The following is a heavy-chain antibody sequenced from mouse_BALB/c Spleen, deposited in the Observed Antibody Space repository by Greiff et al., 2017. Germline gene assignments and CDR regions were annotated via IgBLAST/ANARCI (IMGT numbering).Heavy chain of an antibody. V-gene: IGHV2-9*02. CDR2: IWAGGNT. CDR1: GFSLTSYG. CDR3: ARRGLRGWYFDV. D-gene: IGHD3-1*01. J-gene: IGHJ1*01. Sequence: VQGVESGPGLVAPSQSLSITCTVSGFSLTSYGVHWVRQPPGKGLEWLGVIWAGGNTNYNSALMSRLSISKDNSKSQVFLKMNSLQTDDTAMYYCARRGLRGWYFDVWGAGTTVTVSS.